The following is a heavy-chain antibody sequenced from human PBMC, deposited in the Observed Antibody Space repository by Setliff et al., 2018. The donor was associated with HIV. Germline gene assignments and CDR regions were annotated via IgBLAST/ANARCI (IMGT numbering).Heavy chain of an antibody. V-gene: IGHV4-59*01. D-gene: IGHD6-6*01. J-gene: IGHJ5*02. CDR1: GGSLTNYY. CDR3: ARAHIGIAARWSGWFDP. CDR2: IYYSGST. Sequence: SETLSLTCAVYGGSLTNYYWTWIRQPPGKGLEWIGSIYYSGSTYYNPSLKSRVTISVDTSKNQFSLKLSSVTAADTAVYYCARAHIGIAARWSGWFDPWGQGTLVTVSS.